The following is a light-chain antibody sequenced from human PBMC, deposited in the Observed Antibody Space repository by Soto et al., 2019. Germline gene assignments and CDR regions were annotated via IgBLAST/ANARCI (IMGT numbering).Light chain of an antibody. Sequence: EIVLTQSPATLSLSPGERATLSCRASQSVRSYLAWYQQKPGQAPRLLIYDASNRATGISARFSGSGSGTDFTLTISSLEPEDFAVYYCQQRSNWPSITFGQGTRLEIK. CDR1: QSVRSY. J-gene: IGKJ5*01. CDR3: QQRSNWPSIT. V-gene: IGKV3-11*01. CDR2: DAS.